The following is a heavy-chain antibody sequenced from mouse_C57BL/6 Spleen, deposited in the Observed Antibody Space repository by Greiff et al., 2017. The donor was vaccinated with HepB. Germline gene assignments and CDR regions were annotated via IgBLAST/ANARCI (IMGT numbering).Heavy chain of an antibody. J-gene: IGHJ3*01. D-gene: IGHD3-2*02. V-gene: IGHV1-59*01. CDR2: IDPSDSYT. CDR3: ARIGQLRLLFAY. Sequence: QVQLQQSGAELVRPGTSVKLSCKASGYTFTSYWMHWVKQRPGQGLEWIGVIDPSDSYTNYNQKFKGKATLTVDTSSSTAYMQLSSLTSEDSAVYYCARIGQLRLLFAYWGQGTLVTVSA. CDR1: GYTFTSYW.